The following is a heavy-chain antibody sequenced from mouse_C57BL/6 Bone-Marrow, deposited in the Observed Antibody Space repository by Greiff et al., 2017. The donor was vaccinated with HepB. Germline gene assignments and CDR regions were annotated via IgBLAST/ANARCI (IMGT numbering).Heavy chain of an antibody. Sequence: EVQLVESGGGLVQPGGSLKLSCAASGFTFSDYYMYWVRQTPEKRLEWVAYISNGGGSTYYPDTVKGRFTISRDNAKNTLYLQMSRLKSEDTAMYYCARHDSSGYAGFAYWGQGTLVTVSA. CDR1: GFTFSDYY. V-gene: IGHV5-12*01. J-gene: IGHJ3*01. CDR2: ISNGGGST. CDR3: ARHDSSGYAGFAY. D-gene: IGHD3-2*02.